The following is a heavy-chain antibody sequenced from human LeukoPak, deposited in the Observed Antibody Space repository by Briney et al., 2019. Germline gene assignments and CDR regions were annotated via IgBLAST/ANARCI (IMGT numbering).Heavy chain of an antibody. D-gene: IGHD3-10*02. CDR1: GFTFSSYE. CDR3: AELGITMIGGV. J-gene: IGHJ6*04. V-gene: IGHV3-48*03. Sequence: GGSLRLSCAASGFTFSSYEKNWVRQAPGKALEWVSYISSSGSTIYYADSVKGRFTISRDNAKNSLYLQMNSLRAEDTAVYYCAELGITMIGGVWGKGTTVTISS. CDR2: ISSSGSTI.